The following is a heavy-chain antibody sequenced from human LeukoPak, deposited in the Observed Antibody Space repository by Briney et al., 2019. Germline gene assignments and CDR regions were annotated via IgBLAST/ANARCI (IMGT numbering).Heavy chain of an antibody. CDR2: ISSGSSTI. CDR1: GFTFSSYS. D-gene: IGHD6-13*01. V-gene: IGHV3-48*01. CDR3: ARQNAAAAYSFDY. Sequence: GSLRLSCAASGFTFSSYSMNWVRQAPGKGLEWVSYISSGSSTIYYADSVKGRFTISRDNAKDSLYLQMNSLRAEDTAVYYCARQNAAAAYSFDYWGQGTLVTVSS. J-gene: IGHJ4*02.